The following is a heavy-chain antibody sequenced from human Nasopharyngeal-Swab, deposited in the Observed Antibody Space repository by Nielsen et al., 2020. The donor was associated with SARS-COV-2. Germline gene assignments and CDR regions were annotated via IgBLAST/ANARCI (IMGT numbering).Heavy chain of an antibody. CDR3: ATLFAIAAAGTGFDY. V-gene: IGHV1-46*01. D-gene: IGHD6-13*01. CDR2: IIFSGGST. J-gene: IGHJ4*02. Sequence: AGRAHGRGCKGMGIIIFSGGSTSYAQKFQGRVTMTRDTSTSTVYMELSSLRSEDTAVYYCATLFAIAAAGTGFDYWGQGTLVTVSS.